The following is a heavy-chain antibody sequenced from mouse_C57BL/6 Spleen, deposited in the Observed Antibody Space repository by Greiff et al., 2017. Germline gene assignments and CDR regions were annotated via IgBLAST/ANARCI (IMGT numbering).Heavy chain of an antibody. CDR3: TRDDYDPYLYFDV. J-gene: IGHJ1*03. D-gene: IGHD2-4*01. V-gene: IGHV1-5*01. CDR2: IYPGNSDT. CDR1: GYTFTSYW. Sequence: VHVKQSGTVLARPGASVKMSCKTSGYTFTSYWMHWVKQRPGQGLEWIGAIYPGNSDTSYNQKFKGKAKLTAVTSASTAYMELSSLTNEDSAVYYCTRDDYDPYLYFDVWGTGTTVTVSS.